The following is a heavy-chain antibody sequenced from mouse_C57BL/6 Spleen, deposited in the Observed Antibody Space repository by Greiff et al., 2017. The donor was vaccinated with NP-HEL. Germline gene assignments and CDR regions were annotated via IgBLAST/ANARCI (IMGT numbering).Heavy chain of an antibody. CDR3: ARRGTAQAWFAY. CDR1: GYTFTSYW. CDR2: IDPSDSYT. V-gene: IGHV1-69*01. Sequence: VQLQQPGAELVMPGASVKLSCKASGYTFTSYWMHWVTQRPGQGLEWIGEIDPSDSYTNYNQKFKGKSTLTVDKSSSTAYMQLSSLTSEDSAVYYCARRGTAQAWFAYWGQGTLVTVSA. J-gene: IGHJ3*01. D-gene: IGHD3-2*02.